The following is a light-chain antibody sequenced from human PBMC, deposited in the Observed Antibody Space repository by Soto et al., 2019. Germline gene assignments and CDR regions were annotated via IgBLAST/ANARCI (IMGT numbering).Light chain of an antibody. V-gene: IGKV1-39*01. Sequence: DIQMTQSPSSLSASVGDRVAITCRASQSVTKYLNWYQQKPGKAPRLLIYAASNLQGGVPSRFSGSGSGTDFTLTISSLQPADLANSYCQHNYQNPPWTFGPGTMVEIK. CDR1: QSVTKY. J-gene: IGKJ1*01. CDR3: QHNYQNPPWT. CDR2: AAS.